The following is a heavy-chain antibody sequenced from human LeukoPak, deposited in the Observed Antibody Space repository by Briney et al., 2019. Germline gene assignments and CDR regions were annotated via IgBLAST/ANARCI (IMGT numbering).Heavy chain of an antibody. D-gene: IGHD2-2*01. CDR2: IYYSGST. Sequence: PSETLSLTCAVYGGSFSGYYWSWIRQPPGKGLEWVGSIYYSGSTYYNPSLKSRVTISVDTSKNQFSLKLSSVTAADTAVYYCARIYCSSTSCNGEGFDPWGQGTLVTVSS. CDR1: GGSFSGYY. J-gene: IGHJ5*02. V-gene: IGHV4-34*01. CDR3: ARIYCSSTSCNGEGFDP.